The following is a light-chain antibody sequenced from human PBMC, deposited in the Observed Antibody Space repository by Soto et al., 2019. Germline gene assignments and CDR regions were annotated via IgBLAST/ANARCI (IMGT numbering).Light chain of an antibody. J-gene: IGKJ4*01. V-gene: IGKV1-5*03. CDR3: QQGKSFPLT. CDR2: KAS. Sequence: DFQMTQSPSTLSGSVGDRVTITCRASQTISSWLAWYQQKPGKAPKLLVYKASTLKSGVPSRFSGSGSGTEFTLTISSLQPEDVATYYCQQGKSFPLTFGGGTKVDIK. CDR1: QTISSW.